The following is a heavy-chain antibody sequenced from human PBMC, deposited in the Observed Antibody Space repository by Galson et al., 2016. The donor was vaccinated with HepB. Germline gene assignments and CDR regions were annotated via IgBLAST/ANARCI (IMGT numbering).Heavy chain of an antibody. Sequence: SCKASGYTFTSYYMHWVRQAPGQGLEWMGIISPSGGSTSYAQKFQGRVTVTRDTSTSTVYMELSSLRSEDTAVYYCARGTGTGGYFDYWGQGTLVTVSS. CDR2: ISPSGGST. CDR3: ARGTGTGGYFDY. CDR1: GYTFTSYY. V-gene: IGHV1-46*01. D-gene: IGHD3/OR15-3a*01. J-gene: IGHJ4*02.